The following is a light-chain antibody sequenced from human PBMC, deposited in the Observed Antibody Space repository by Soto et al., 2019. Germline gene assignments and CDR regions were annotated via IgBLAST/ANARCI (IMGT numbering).Light chain of an antibody. J-gene: IGLJ2*01. CDR2: DNN. CDR1: YSNIGNNF. V-gene: IGLV1-51*01. CDR3: GAWDYTLGSVL. Sequence: QSVLTQPPSVSAAPGQTVTISCSGNYSNIGNNFVSWYQQLPGAAPRLLIHDNNERPSGIPDRFSGAKSGTSATLGITGLQTGDEADYYCGAWDYTLGSVLFGGGTKLTVL.